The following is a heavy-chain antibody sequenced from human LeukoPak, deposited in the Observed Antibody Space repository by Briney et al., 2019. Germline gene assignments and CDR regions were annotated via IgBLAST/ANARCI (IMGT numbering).Heavy chain of an antibody. D-gene: IGHD2-15*01. CDR3: APPYYSGGSYHYYYMDV. J-gene: IGHJ6*03. CDR2: FYPEDGET. CDR1: GYTLTELS. Sequence: ASVKVSCKVSGYTLTELSMHWVRQAPGKGLEWMGGFYPEDGETIYAQKFQGRVTMTEDTSTDTAYMELSSLRSEDTAVYYCAPPYYSGGSYHYYYMDVWGKGTTVTVSS. V-gene: IGHV1-24*01.